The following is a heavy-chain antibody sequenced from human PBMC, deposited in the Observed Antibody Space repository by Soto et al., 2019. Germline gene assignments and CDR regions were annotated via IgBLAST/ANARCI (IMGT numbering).Heavy chain of an antibody. J-gene: IGHJ4*02. CDR1: GYTLTELS. CDR3: ATDLVSYYDNDLGY. CDR2: FDPEDGET. Sequence: GASVKVSCKVSGYTLTELSMHWVRQAPGKGLEWMGGFDPEDGETIYAQKFQGRVTMTEDTSTDTAYMEMSSLRSEDTAVYYCATDLVSYYDNDLGYWGQGTLVTVSS. D-gene: IGHD3-22*01. V-gene: IGHV1-24*01.